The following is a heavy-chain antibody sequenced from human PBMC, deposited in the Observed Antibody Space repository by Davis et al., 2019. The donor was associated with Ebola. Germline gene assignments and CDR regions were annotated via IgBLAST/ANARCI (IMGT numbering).Heavy chain of an antibody. CDR1: GFTFSSYG. J-gene: IGHJ4*02. CDR3: AKDRRSGWTALGY. CDR2: IRYEGSSK. Sequence: GGSLRLSCAASGFTFSSYGMHWVRQAPGKGLEWVTFIRYEGSSKYYADSVKGRFTISRDNSKNTLYLQVNSLRPEDTAVYYCAKDRRSGWTALGYWGQGTLVTVSS. D-gene: IGHD6-19*01. V-gene: IGHV3-30*02.